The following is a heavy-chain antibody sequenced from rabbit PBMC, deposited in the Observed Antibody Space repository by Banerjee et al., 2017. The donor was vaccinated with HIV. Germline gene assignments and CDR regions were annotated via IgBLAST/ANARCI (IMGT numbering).Heavy chain of an antibody. J-gene: IGHJ4*01. CDR1: GFDFTYNSG. CDR3: AKTTVYYAFNL. Sequence: QEQLEESGGGLVEPGGTLTLTCKDSGFDFTYNSGCWVRQAPGKGLEWIACIDAGSSGSRTYHASWAKGRFTISKISSTTVTLQMTSLTAADTATYFCAKTTVYYAFNLWGPGTLVTVS. D-gene: IGHD1-1*01. V-gene: IGHV1S45*01. CDR2: IDAGSSGSRT.